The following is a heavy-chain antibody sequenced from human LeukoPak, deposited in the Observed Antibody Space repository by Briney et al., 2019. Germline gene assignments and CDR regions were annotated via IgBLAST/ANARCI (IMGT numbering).Heavy chain of an antibody. CDR1: GGTFSTSA. CDR2: IIPVLNIT. V-gene: IGHV1-69*04. CDR3: ARDQGLTAPPPYGLDV. Sequence: EASVKVSCKTSGGTFSTSAITWVRPATGQGLEWMGRIIPVLNITTSAQRFQGRVTITADTSTSTVYMELSSLRSEETAVYYCARDQGLTAPPPYGLDVWGQGNTVIVSS. J-gene: IGHJ6*02. D-gene: IGHD5-18*01.